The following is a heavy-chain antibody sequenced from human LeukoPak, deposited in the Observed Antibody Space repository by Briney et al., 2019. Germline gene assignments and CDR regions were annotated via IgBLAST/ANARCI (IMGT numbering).Heavy chain of an antibody. CDR3: ARDGVFNYDSSGYYLPNNRNFDY. D-gene: IGHD3-22*01. CDR2: ISAYNGNT. J-gene: IGHJ4*02. CDR1: GYTFTSYG. Sequence: ASVKVSCKASGYTFTSYGISWVRQAPGQGLEWMGWISAYNGNTNYAQKLQGRVTMTTDTSTSTAYMELRSLRSDDTAVYYCARDGVFNYDSSGYYLPNNRNFDYWGQGTLVTVSS. V-gene: IGHV1-18*01.